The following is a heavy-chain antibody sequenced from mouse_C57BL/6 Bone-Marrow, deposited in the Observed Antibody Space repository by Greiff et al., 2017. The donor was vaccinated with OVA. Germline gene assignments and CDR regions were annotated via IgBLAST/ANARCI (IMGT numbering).Heavy chain of an antibody. D-gene: IGHD1-1*01. J-gene: IGHJ2*02. V-gene: IGHV1-59*01. CDR1: GYTFTNYW. CDR3: AHYGSRLYLHY. CDR2: IAPSDSYI. Sequence: VQLQQPGAELVRPGTSVKLSCKASGYTFTNYWMHWVKQRPGQGLEWIGVIAPSDSYINYNQKFKGRATLTVDTSSSTAYMHLSSLTSEDSAVYYCAHYGSRLYLHYWGTGTSLTVSS.